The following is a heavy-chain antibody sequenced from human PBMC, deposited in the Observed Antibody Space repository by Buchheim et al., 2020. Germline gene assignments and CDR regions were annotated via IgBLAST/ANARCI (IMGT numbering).Heavy chain of an antibody. CDR1: GDSVSSGTFY. CDR3: ARRRRCGGDCYSIDY. Sequence: VLLQESGPGLVKPSETLSLTCSVFGDSVSSGTFYWSWIRRPPGKGLEWIGYAFYSGSTNYNPSLKNRVSISLQSSKNQFSLRLNSVTAADTAVYYCARRRRCGGDCYSIDYWGQGT. D-gene: IGHD2-21*02. V-gene: IGHV4-61*01. J-gene: IGHJ4*02. CDR2: AFYSGST.